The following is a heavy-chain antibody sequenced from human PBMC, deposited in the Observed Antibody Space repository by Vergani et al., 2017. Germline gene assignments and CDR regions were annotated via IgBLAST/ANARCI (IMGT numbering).Heavy chain of an antibody. D-gene: IGHD1-26*01. CDR2: IKEDGSEK. CDR1: GSSFSNSW. J-gene: IGHJ4*02. Sequence: EVQLVESGGGLVQPGGSLGLSGEGSGSSFSNSWLTWVRQAPGKGLEWVANIKEDGSEKFYVDSVKGRFTISRDNAKKSLYLQMNSLRAEDTAVYYCAKRTSGRFDWGQGTLVTVSS. CDR3: AKRTSGRFD. V-gene: IGHV3-7*01.